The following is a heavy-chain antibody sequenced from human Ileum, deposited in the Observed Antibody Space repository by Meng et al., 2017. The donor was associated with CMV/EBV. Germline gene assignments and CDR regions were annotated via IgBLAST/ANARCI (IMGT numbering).Heavy chain of an antibody. V-gene: IGHV3-23*01. CDR3: AKALTTVVTLDY. CDR1: GFTFRVYA. Sequence: CEASGFTFRVYAINWVRQAPGKGLEWVAGISGSGISTYYADSVKGRLTISRDNSKNTVYLQMNSLRVDDTAVYYCAKALTTVVTLDYWGQGTLVTVSS. D-gene: IGHD4-23*01. CDR2: ISGSGIST. J-gene: IGHJ4*02.